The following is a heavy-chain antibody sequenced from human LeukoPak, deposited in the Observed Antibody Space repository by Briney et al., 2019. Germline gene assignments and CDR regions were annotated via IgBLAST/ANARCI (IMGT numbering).Heavy chain of an antibody. D-gene: IGHD3-9*01. CDR2: IYYRGST. V-gene: IGHV4-59*08. J-gene: IGHJ4*02. CDR1: GGSISSEY. Sequence: SETLSLTCTVSGGSISSEYWSWIRQPPGKGLEWIDDIYYRGSTKYNPSLKSRVTISVDTSKNQFSLKLSSVTAADTAVYYCARHARDWLFDYWGQGTLVTVSS. CDR3: ARHARDWLFDY.